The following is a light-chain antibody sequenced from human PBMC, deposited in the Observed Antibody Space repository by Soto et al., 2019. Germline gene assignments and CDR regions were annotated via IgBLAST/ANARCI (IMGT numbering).Light chain of an antibody. V-gene: IGKV1-5*01. Sequence: DIQMTQSPSTLSASVGDRVTITCRASQSLSSWLAWYQQKPGKAPKLLIYDASSLESGVPSRFSGSGSGTEFTLTISSLQPDDFATYYCQQYNSYPITFGQGTRLE. CDR3: QQYNSYPIT. CDR1: QSLSSW. J-gene: IGKJ5*01. CDR2: DAS.